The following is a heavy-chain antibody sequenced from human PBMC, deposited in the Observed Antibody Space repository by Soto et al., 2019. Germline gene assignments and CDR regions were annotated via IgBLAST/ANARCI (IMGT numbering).Heavy chain of an antibody. CDR1: GGTFSSYA. J-gene: IGHJ6*02. CDR3: ATDDDGDYGYYYYGMDV. Sequence: QVQLVQSGAEVKKPGSSVKVSCKASGGTFSSYAISWVRQAPGQGLEWMGGIIPIFGTANYAQKFQGRVTITADKSTSTAYMELSSLRSEDTAVYYSATDDDGDYGYYYYGMDVWGQGTTVTVSS. CDR2: IIPIFGTA. D-gene: IGHD4-17*01. V-gene: IGHV1-69*06.